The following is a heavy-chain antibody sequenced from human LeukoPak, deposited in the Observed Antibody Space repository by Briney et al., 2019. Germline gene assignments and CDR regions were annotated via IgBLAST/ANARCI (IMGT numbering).Heavy chain of an antibody. V-gene: IGHV3-73*01. CDR1: GFSFSGSA. J-gene: IGHJ3*02. CDR3: TRRNDYGDYGDAFDI. D-gene: IGHD4-17*01. CDR2: IRSKAKSYAT. Sequence: GGSLKLSCAASGFSFSGSAMNWVRQASGKGLEWVGRIRSKAKSYATAYAASVKGRFTISRDDSKNTAYLQMNSLKTEDTAVYYCTRRNDYGDYGDAFDIWGQGTMVTVSS.